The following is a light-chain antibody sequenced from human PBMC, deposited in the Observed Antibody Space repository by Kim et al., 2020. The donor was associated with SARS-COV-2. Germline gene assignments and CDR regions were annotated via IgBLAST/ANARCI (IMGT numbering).Light chain of an antibody. CDR2: QDD. CDR1: NLGDKF. J-gene: IGLJ2*01. CDR3: QAWDSSAVI. Sequence: SYELTQSPSESVSPGQTISIPCSGDNLGDKFVSWYQQRPGQSPVLVIYQDDKRPSGIPERFSGSNSGNTATLTISGTQALDEGDYYCQAWDSSAVIFGGGTQLTVL. V-gene: IGLV3-1*01.